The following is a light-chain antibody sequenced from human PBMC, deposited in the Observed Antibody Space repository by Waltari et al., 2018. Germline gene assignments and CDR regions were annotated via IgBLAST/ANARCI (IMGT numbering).Light chain of an antibody. CDR1: QSISSW. CDR2: KAF. J-gene: IGKJ1*01. CDR3: LQYNSSPWT. V-gene: IGKV1-12*01. Sequence: DIQMTQSPSSLSASVGDTVTITCRASQSISSWLDWYQQKPGKAPKLLIYKAFSLQRGVPSRFSGSGSGTDFTLTISSLQPEDFATYYCLQYNSSPWTFGQGTKVEIK.